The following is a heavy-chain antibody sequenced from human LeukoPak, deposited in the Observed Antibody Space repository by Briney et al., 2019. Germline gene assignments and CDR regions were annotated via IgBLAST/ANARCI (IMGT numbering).Heavy chain of an antibody. CDR3: ATSRGSDGSGNY. CDR1: GASSNSYY. J-gene: IGHJ4*02. D-gene: IGHD3-10*01. Sequence: SETLSLTCTVSGASSNSYYWSWIRQPPGKGLEWIGSYYSGSTNYNSSLKSRVTMSVDTSKNQFSLMLSSVTAADTAVYYCATSRGSDGSGNYWGQGTLVTVSS. CDR2: YYSGST. V-gene: IGHV4-59*01.